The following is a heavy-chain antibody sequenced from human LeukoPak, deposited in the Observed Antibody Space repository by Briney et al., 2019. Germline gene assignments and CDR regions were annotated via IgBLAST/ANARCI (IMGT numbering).Heavy chain of an antibody. CDR3: ARGSGNYLFDY. CDR2: INPNTGDT. D-gene: IGHD1-26*01. J-gene: IGHJ4*02. CDR1: GYTFTAYY. Sequence: GGSVKVSCKASGYTFTAYYIQWVRQAPGQGLEWMGWINPNTGDTDYAQKFQVRVTVTRDTSISTSYMELSSLRSDDTAVYYRARGSGNYLFDYWGQGTLLTFSS. V-gene: IGHV1-2*02.